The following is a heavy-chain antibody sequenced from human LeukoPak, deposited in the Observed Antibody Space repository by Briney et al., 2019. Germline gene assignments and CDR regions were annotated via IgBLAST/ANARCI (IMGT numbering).Heavy chain of an antibody. V-gene: IGHV1-46*01. Sequence: GRSLRLSCAASGYTFTSYYMHWVRQAPGQGLEWMGIINPSGGSTSYAQKFQGRVTMTRDTSTSTVYMEQSSLRSEDTAVYYCARVGDFTTGLDYWGQGTLVTVSS. CDR1: GYTFTSYY. CDR3: ARVGDFTTGLDY. CDR2: INPSGGST. D-gene: IGHD3-10*01. J-gene: IGHJ4*02.